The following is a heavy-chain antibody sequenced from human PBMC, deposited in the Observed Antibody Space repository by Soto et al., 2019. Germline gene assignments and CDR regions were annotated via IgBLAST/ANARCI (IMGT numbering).Heavy chain of an antibody. CDR2: IYHSGNT. J-gene: IGHJ4*02. D-gene: IGHD1-26*01. CDR3: ARVRDSGTYYDY. V-gene: IGHV4-4*02. CDR1: GGSISSSNW. Sequence: QVQLQESGPGLVKPSGTLSLTCAVSGGSISSSNWWSWVRQPPGKGLEWVGEIYHSGNTNYNPSLRSRVTMSVDKSKNQFSLKLSSVTAADTAVYYCARVRDSGTYYDYWGQGTLVTVSS.